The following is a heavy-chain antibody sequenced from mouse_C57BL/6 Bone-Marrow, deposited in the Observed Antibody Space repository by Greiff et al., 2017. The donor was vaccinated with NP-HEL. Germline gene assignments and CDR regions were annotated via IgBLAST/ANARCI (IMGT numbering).Heavy chain of an antibody. D-gene: IGHD2-5*01. CDR2: IYPGNSDT. CDR1: GYTFTSYW. Sequence: VQLQQSGTVLARPGASVKMSCKTSGYTFTSYWMHWVKQRPGQGLEWIGAIYPGNSDTSYNQKFKGKAKLTAVTSASTAYMELSSLTNEDSAVYYCTCYYSNFPFENWGEGTTLTLSS. CDR3: TCYYSNFPFEN. V-gene: IGHV1-5*01. J-gene: IGHJ2*01.